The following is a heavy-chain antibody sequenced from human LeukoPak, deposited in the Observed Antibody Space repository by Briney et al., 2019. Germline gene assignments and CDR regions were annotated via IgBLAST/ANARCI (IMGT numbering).Heavy chain of an antibody. CDR2: IYPGDSDT. CDR1: GYSFTSYW. CDR3: AIGSPPEHNWFDP. Sequence: GESLKISCEGSGYSFTSYWIGWVRQMPGKGLEWMGIIYPGDSDTRYSPSFQGQVNISADKSISTAYLQWSSLKASDTAMYYCAIGSPPEHNWFDPWGQGTLFTVSS. V-gene: IGHV5-51*01. D-gene: IGHD2-15*01. J-gene: IGHJ5*02.